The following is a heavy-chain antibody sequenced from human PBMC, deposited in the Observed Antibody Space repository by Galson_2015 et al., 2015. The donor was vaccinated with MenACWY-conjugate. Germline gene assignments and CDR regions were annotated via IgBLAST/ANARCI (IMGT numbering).Heavy chain of an antibody. CDR1: GDSVSSNDAA. CDR3: VGGDRRGPDY. D-gene: IGHD2-21*02. V-gene: IGHV6-1*01. Sequence: CAISGDSVSSNDAAWSWIRQSPSRGLEWLGWTYYRSKWYNDYALSVKSRITINPDTSKNQFSLQLNSMTPDDTAVYYCVGGDRRGPDYWGQGTPVTVSS. CDR2: TYYRSKWYN. J-gene: IGHJ4*02.